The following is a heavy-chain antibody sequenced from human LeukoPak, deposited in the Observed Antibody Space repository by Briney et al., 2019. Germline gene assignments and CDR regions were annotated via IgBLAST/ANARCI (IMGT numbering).Heavy chain of an antibody. J-gene: IGHJ5*02. CDR3: ARDRGSSWQLNWFDP. V-gene: IGHV3-7*04. D-gene: IGHD6-13*01. Sequence: GGSLRLSCAASGFTVRSYAMSWVRQAPGKGLEWVANIKQDGTEKYYVDSVKGRFTISRDNAKNSLYLQMNTLRAEDTAVYYCARDRGSSWQLNWFDPWGQGTLVTVSS. CDR2: IKQDGTEK. CDR1: GFTVRSYA.